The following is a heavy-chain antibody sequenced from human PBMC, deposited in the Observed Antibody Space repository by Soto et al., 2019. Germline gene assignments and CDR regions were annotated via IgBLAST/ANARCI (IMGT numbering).Heavy chain of an antibody. CDR2: ISYDGSNK. CDR1: GFTFSSYG. V-gene: IGHV3-30*18. D-gene: IGHD5-12*01. J-gene: IGHJ6*02. Sequence: QVQLVEPGGGVVQPGRSLRLSCAASGFTFSSYGMHWVRQAPGKGLEWVAVISYDGSNKYYADSVKGRFTISRDNSKNTLYLQMNSLRAEDTAVYYCAKDGGYDFWDVWGQGTTVTVSS. CDR3: AKDGGYDFWDV.